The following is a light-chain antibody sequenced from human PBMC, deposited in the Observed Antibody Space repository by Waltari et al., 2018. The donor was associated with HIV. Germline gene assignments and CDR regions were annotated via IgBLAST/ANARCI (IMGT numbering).Light chain of an antibody. CDR2: AAS. Sequence: DIQLTQSPSSLSASVGDRVTITCRASQGISSYLAWYQQEPGKVPKPLIYAASTLQSGVPSRFSGSGSGTEFTLTISSLQPEDFATYYCQQLSSYPLTFGGGTKVEIK. J-gene: IGKJ4*01. CDR3: QQLSSYPLT. CDR1: QGISSY. V-gene: IGKV1-9*01.